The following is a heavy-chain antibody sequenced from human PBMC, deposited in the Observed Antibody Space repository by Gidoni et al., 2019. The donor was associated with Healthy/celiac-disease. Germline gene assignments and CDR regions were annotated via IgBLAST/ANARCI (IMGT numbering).Heavy chain of an antibody. CDR2: INSDGSST. CDR1: GFTFSSYW. V-gene: IGHV3-74*01. Sequence: EVQLVESGGGLVQPGGSLSLSCAASGFTFSSYWMHWVRQAPGKGLVWVSRINSDGSSTSYADSVKGRFTISRDNAKNTLYLQMNSLRAEDTAVYYCATASSSGWYYFDYWGQGTLVTVSS. D-gene: IGHD6-19*01. CDR3: ATASSSGWYYFDY. J-gene: IGHJ4*02.